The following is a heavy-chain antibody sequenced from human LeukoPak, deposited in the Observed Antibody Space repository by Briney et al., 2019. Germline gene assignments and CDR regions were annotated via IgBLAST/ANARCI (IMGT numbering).Heavy chain of an antibody. V-gene: IGHV4-4*07. CDR3: ARARSEKQQLVQSYYFDY. CDR2: IYTSGST. J-gene: IGHJ4*02. CDR1: GFTFTKYW. Sequence: GSLRLSCAASGFTFTKYWMTWVRQAPGKGLEWIGRIYTSGSTNYNPSLKSRVTMSVDTSKNQFSLKLSSVTAADTAVYYCARARSEKQQLVQSYYFDYWGQGTLVTVSS. D-gene: IGHD6-13*01.